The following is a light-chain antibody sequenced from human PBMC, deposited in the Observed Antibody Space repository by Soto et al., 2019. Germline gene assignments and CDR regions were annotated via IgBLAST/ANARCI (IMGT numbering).Light chain of an antibody. CDR1: QDINNF. CDR3: QQYDNLPPFN. V-gene: IGKV1-33*01. CDR2: DAS. J-gene: IGKJ5*01. Sequence: DIQMTHSPSSLSASVVDRFTITCHASQDINNFLNWYQQKPGKAPKLLIYDASNLETGVPSRFSGSGSGTDFTFTIRSLQPEDIATYYCQQYDNLPPFNCGQGKRREIK.